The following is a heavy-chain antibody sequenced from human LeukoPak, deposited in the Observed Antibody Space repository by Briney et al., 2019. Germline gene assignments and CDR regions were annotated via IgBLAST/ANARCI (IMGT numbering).Heavy chain of an antibody. CDR1: RYTFTSYY. CDR2: INPSGGST. D-gene: IGHD3-22*01. CDR3: ARETGVTYYYDRSGAFDI. V-gene: IGHV1-46*01. J-gene: IGHJ3*02. Sequence: SSVKVSCKASRYTFTSYYMHWVRQAPGQGLEWMGIINPSGGSTSYAQKFQGRVTMTWDTSTSTVYMELSSLRSEDTAVYYCARETGVTYYYDRSGAFDIWGQGTMVTVSS.